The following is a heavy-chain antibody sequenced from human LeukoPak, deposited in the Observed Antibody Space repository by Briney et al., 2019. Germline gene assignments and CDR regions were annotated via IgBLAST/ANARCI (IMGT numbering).Heavy chain of an antibody. CDR1: GFTFSSYA. J-gene: IGHJ4*02. CDR2: ISYDGSNK. D-gene: IGHD4-17*01. Sequence: PGGSLRLSCAASGFTFSSYAMHWVRQAPGKGLEWVAVISYDGSNKYYADSVKGRFTISRDNSKNTLYLQMNSLRAEDTAVYYCARHDYGDHEPFDYWGQGTLVTVSS. V-gene: IGHV3-30*04. CDR3: ARHDYGDHEPFDY.